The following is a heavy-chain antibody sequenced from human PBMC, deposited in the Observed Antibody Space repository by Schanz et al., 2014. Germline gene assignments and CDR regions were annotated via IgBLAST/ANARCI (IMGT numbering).Heavy chain of an antibody. CDR1: GFTFSSYS. Sequence: VQLVESGGGLVKPGGSLRLSCTASGFTFSSYSMNWVRQAPGKGLEWVSYVSSSSSYTHYADSVKGRFTISRDNAKNSLFLQMNSLRPEDTAVYYCAKYRGYYRVSGSYRELEYWGQGTLVTVSS. J-gene: IGHJ4*02. V-gene: IGHV3-21*05. CDR3: AKYRGYYRVSGSYRELEY. CDR2: VSSSSSYT. D-gene: IGHD3-10*01.